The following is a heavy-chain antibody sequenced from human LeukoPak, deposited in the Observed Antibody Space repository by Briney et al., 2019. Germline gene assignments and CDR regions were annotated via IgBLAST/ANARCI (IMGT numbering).Heavy chain of an antibody. CDR3: ARRLLGYCSGGSCYSGYFQH. CDR2: INHSGST. V-gene: IGHV4-34*01. J-gene: IGHJ1*01. D-gene: IGHD2-15*01. CDR1: GGSFSGYF. Sequence: SETLSLTCGVNGGSFSGYFWSWIRQPPGKGLEWIGEINHSGSTNHNPSLKSRVTISVDTSKNQFSLTLSSVTAADTAVYYCARRLLGYCSGGSCYSGYFQHWGQGTLVTVSS.